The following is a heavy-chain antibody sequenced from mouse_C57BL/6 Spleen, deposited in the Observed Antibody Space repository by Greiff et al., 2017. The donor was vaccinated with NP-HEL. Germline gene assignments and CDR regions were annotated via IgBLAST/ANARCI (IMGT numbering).Heavy chain of an antibody. V-gene: IGHV1-80*01. D-gene: IGHD4-1*01. CDR2: IYPGDGDT. CDR3: ALNWDGWYFDV. J-gene: IGHJ1*03. CDR1: GYAFSSYW. Sequence: QVQLQQSGAELVKPGASVKLSCKASGYAFSSYWMNWVKQRPGKGLEWIGQIYPGDGDTNYNGKFKGKATLTADKSSSTAYMQLSSLTSEDSAVYFCALNWDGWYFDVWGTGTTVTVSS.